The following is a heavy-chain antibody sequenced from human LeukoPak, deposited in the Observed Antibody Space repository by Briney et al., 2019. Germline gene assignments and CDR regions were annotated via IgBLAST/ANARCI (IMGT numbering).Heavy chain of an antibody. D-gene: IGHD5-12*01. CDR2: ISSSSSYI. V-gene: IGHV3-21*01. Sequence: GGSLRLSCAASGFTFSSYSMNWVRQAPGKGLEWFSSISSSSSYIYYADSVKGRFTITRDNAKNSLYLQMNSLRAEDTAVYYCARAQYSGYLDYWGQGTLVTVSS. CDR3: ARAQYSGYLDY. CDR1: GFTFSSYS. J-gene: IGHJ4*02.